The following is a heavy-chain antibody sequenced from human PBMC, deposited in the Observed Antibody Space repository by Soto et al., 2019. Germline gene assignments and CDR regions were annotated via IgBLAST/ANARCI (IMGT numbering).Heavy chain of an antibody. CDR2: ISYDGSYE. D-gene: IGHD2-15*01. V-gene: IGHV3-30*03. Sequence: VQLVESGGGVVQPGRSLRLSCGASGFTFSSYGMHWVRQAPGKGLEWVAGISYDGSYESYADSVKGRCTISRDNSKNTLYVQMNSLRAEDTAVYYCATGQYCSGGSCYFNPSDYWGQGTLVTVSS. J-gene: IGHJ4*02. CDR1: GFTFSSYG. CDR3: ATGQYCSGGSCYFNPSDY.